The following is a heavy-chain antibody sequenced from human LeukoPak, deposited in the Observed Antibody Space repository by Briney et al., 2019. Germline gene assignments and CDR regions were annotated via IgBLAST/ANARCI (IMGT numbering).Heavy chain of an antibody. D-gene: IGHD1-26*01. CDR2: ISSNGGST. Sequence: PGGSLRLSCAASGFTFSSYAMHWVRQAPGKGLEYVSAISSNGGSTYYANSVKGRFTISRDNSKNTLYLQMGSLRAEDMAVYYCARELKGSGDYWGQGTLVTVSS. CDR3: ARELKGSGDY. CDR1: GFTFSSYA. J-gene: IGHJ4*02. V-gene: IGHV3-64*01.